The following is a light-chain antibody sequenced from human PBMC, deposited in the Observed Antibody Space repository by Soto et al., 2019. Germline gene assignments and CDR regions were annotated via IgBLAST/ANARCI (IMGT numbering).Light chain of an antibody. CDR1: SSNIGAGYD. CDR3: QSYDSSLSGPVV. J-gene: IGLJ2*01. CDR2: GNS. V-gene: IGLV1-40*01. Sequence: QSVLTQPPSVSGAPGQRVTISCTGSSSNIGAGYDVHWYQQLPGTAPKLLIYGNSNRPSGVPDRFSGSKSGTXASLAITGLQAXDEADYYCQSYDSSLSGPVVFGGGTXLTVL.